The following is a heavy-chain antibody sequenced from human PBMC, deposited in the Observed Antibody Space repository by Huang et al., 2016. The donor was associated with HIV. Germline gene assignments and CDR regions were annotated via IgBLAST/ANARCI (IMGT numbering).Heavy chain of an antibody. CDR3: ARSSGELGAPHN. CDR2: IRSSGSDI. CDR1: GFTFSYYY. V-gene: IGHV3-11*01. D-gene: IGHD1-26*01. J-gene: IGHJ4*02. Sequence: QVQLVESGGGLVKPGGSLRLSCAASGFTFSYYYMSWIRQAPGKRLEGVSYIRSSGSDIYYTDSVKGRFTISRDNAKNSLYLQMNSLRAEDTAVYYCARSSGELGAPHNWGQGTLVTVSS.